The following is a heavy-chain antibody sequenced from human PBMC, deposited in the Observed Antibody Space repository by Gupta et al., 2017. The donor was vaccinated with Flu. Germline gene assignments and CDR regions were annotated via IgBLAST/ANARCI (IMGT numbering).Heavy chain of an antibody. CDR1: GYTFTSYY. D-gene: IGHD4-17*01. CDR3: ARGAVTQGGWFDP. V-gene: IGHV1-46*01. Sequence: QVQLVQSGAEVKKPGASVKVSCKASGYTFTSYYMHWVRQAPGQGLEWMGIINPSGGSTSYAQKFQGRVTMTRDTATSTGYMELSSLRSEDTAVYYCARGAVTQGGWFDPWGQGTLVTVSS. J-gene: IGHJ5*02. CDR2: INPSGGST.